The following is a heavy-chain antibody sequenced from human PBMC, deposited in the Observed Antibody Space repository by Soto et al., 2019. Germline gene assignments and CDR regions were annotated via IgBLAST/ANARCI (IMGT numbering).Heavy chain of an antibody. D-gene: IGHD3-10*01. CDR2: INPNSGGT. CDR3: ARHLMVRGVIIARFGY. J-gene: IGHJ4*02. Sequence: ASVKVSCKASGYTFTGYYMHWVRQAPGQGLEWMGWINPNSGGTNYAQKFQGRVTMTRDTSISTAYMELSRLRSDDTAVYYCARHLMVRGVIIARFGYWGQGTMVTVSS. CDR1: GYTFTGYY. V-gene: IGHV1-2*02.